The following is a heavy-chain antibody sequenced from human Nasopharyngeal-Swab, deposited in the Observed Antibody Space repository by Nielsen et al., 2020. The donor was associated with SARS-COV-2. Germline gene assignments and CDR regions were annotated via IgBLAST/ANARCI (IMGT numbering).Heavy chain of an antibody. V-gene: IGHV4-59*08. Sequence: SETLSLTCTVSGGSISGYFWNWIRQPPGKGLEWIGYIYYSGSTNYNPSLKSRVTISVDTSKNQFSLKLSSVTAADTAVYYCARLSPNTIFGVVITQGAFDIWGQGTMVTVSS. J-gene: IGHJ3*02. D-gene: IGHD3-3*01. CDR1: GGSISGYF. CDR3: ARLSPNTIFGVVITQGAFDI. CDR2: IYYSGST.